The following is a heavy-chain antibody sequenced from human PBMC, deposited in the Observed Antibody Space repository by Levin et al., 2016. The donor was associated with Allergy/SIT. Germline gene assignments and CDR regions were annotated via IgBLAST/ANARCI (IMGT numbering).Heavy chain of an antibody. CDR2: ISGSGGST. J-gene: IGHJ4*02. CDR1: GLTFSSYA. V-gene: IGHV3-23*01. CDR3: AKQTYYYDSSGYFDY. Sequence: GESLKISCAASGLTFSSYAMSWVRQAPGKGLEWVSAISGSGGSTYYADSVKSRFTISRDNSKNTLYLQMNSLRAEDTAVYYCAKQTYYYDSSGYFDYWGQGTLVTVSS. D-gene: IGHD3-22*01.